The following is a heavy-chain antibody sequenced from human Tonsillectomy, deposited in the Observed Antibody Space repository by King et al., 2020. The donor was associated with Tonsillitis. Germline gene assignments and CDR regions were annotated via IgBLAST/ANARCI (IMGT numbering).Heavy chain of an antibody. V-gene: IGHV3-15*05. CDR1: GFTFNNAY. Sequence: VQLVESGGGLVKPGGALRLSCVASGFTFNNAYIGWVRQAPGQGLEWCGRIKRKADGGCADYAAPVKGRLAISRDASDNTLYLQMSGLKTEDTAMYYCTTDRGILARPLFDFWGQGTLVTVSS. J-gene: IGHJ4*02. CDR3: TTDRGILARPLFDF. D-gene: IGHD6-6*01. CDR2: IKRKADGGCA.